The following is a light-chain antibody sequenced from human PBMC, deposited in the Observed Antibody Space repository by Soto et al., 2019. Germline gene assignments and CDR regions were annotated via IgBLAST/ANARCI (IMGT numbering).Light chain of an antibody. J-gene: IGKJ5*01. Sequence: DIQMTQSPSSLSASVGDRVTITCRASQSISTYLNWYHQKPGKAPDLLIYAASSLKSGVPSRFSGSGSGTHFTLTITGLQPADFATYYCQKNFSIPINCGQGKRREIK. CDR2: AAS. CDR1: QSISTY. V-gene: IGKV1-39*01. CDR3: QKNFSIPIN.